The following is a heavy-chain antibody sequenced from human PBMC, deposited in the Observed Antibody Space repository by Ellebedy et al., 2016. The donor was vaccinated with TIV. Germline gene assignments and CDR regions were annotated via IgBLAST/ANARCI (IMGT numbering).Heavy chain of an antibody. D-gene: IGHD3-16*01. V-gene: IGHV3-15*01. CDR3: STGGLTFDY. J-gene: IGHJ4*02. Sequence: GGSLRLXXAASGFTFSNAWMSWVRQAPGKGLEWVGRIKSKSDGGTTDYSSPVKGRFTISRDDSKNTLYLQMNSLKTEDTAVYYCSTGGLTFDYWGQGTLVTVSS. CDR2: IKSKSDGGTT. CDR1: GFTFSNAW.